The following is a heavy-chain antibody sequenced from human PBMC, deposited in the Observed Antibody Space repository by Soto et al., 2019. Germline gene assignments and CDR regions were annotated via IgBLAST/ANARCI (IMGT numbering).Heavy chain of an antibody. D-gene: IGHD2-15*01. CDR3: ADLSLGYCIATTCPPDY. Sequence: ASVKVSCKASGYTFSNYGIHWVRQAPGQRLEWMGLINAGNGNTKYSQKFQGRVTIIADESTGTVYLDLRSLRSEDTAVYYCADLSLGYCIATTCPPDYWRQGTLVTVS. V-gene: IGHV1-3*01. CDR2: INAGNGNT. CDR1: GYTFSNYG. J-gene: IGHJ4*02.